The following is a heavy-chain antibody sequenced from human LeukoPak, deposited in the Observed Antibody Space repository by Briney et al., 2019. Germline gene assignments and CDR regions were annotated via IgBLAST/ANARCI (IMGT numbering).Heavy chain of an antibody. Sequence: GGSLRLSCAASGFTFSRYWMNWVRQAPGKGLEWVANINEDGSEKHFVDSVKGRFTISRDNAENSLYLQMNSLRVEDTAVYYCARAVDDDPIDYWGQGTLVTVSS. D-gene: IGHD4-23*01. V-gene: IGHV3-7*04. J-gene: IGHJ4*02. CDR2: INEDGSEK. CDR1: GFTFSRYW. CDR3: ARAVDDDPIDY.